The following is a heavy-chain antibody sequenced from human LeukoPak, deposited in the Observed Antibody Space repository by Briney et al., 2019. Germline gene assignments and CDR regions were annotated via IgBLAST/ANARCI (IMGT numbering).Heavy chain of an antibody. CDR2: INHSGST. CDR3: ARHHAYYGSGNFDREDYFEY. V-gene: IGHV4-34*01. J-gene: IGHJ4*02. D-gene: IGHD3-10*01. Sequence: SEILSLTCAVYGGSFSGYYWSWIRQPPGKGLEWIGEINHSGSTNYNPSLKSRVTISVDTSKNQFSLKLSSVTAADTAVYYCARHHAYYGSGNFDREDYFEYWGQGTLVTVSS. CDR1: GGSFSGYY.